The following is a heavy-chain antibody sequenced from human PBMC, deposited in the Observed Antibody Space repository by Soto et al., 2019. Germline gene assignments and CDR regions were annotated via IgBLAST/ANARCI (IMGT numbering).Heavy chain of an antibody. Sequence: QVQLVQSGAEVKKPGSSVKVSCKASGGTFSSYTISWVRQAPGQGLEWMGRIIPILGIANYAQKFQGRVTITADKSTSTAYMELSSLRSEDTAVYYCARGHVPYCSSTSCPYGMDVWGQGTTVTVSS. CDR2: IIPILGIA. D-gene: IGHD2-2*01. V-gene: IGHV1-69*02. CDR3: ARGHVPYCSSTSCPYGMDV. J-gene: IGHJ6*02. CDR1: GGTFSSYT.